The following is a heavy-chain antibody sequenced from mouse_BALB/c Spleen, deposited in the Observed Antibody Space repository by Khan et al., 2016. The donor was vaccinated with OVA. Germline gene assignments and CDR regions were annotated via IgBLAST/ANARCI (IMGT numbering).Heavy chain of an antibody. CDR2: ISGDSSTI. CDR3: ATSYYAGYYFDD. J-gene: IGHJ2*01. Sequence: EVKLMESGGGLVQPGGSRKLSCAASGFTFSSYGMHWVRQAPEKGLEWVAYISGDSSTIYYADTVKGRFTISRDNPKNTLFLQMTSLMSEDTAMYYCATSYYAGYYFDDWGPGTTRTVSS. V-gene: IGHV5-17*02. D-gene: IGHD1-1*01. CDR1: GFTFSSYG.